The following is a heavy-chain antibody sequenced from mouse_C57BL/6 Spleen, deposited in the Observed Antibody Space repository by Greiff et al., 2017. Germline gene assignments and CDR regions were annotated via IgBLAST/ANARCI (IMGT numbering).Heavy chain of an antibody. V-gene: IGHV10-3*01. J-gene: IGHJ1*03. CDR2: IRSKSSNYAT. CDR1: GFTFNTYA. Sequence: EVQLVESGGGLVQPKGSLKLSCAASGFTFNTYAMHWVRQAPGKGLEWIARIRSKSSNYATYYADSVKDRFTISRDDSQSMLYLQMNNLKTEDTAMYYCVRGYDYDGDWYFDVWGTGTTVTVSS. CDR3: VRGYDYDGDWYFDV. D-gene: IGHD2-4*01.